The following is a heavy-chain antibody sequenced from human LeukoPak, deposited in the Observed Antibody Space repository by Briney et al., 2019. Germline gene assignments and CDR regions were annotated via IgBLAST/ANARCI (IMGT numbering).Heavy chain of an antibody. Sequence: GGSLRLSCAASGFTFSSYAMNWVRQAPGKGLEWVSGISGSGGSTDYADSVKGRFTISRDNSKKTLYLQMNSLRAEDTAVYYCAKGGDFWSGYSRGYYMDVWGKGTTVTVSS. CDR3: AKGGDFWSGYSRGYYMDV. D-gene: IGHD3-3*01. V-gene: IGHV3-23*01. CDR2: ISGSGGST. J-gene: IGHJ6*03. CDR1: GFTFSSYA.